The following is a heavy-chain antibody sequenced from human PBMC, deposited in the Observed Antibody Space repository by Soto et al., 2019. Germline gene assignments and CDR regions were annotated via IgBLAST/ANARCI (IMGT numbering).Heavy chain of an antibody. CDR3: ARAPKSLVWFGELADSGMDF. D-gene: IGHD3-10*01. CDR2: ISAYNGNT. Sequence: APVNASSKASGYSFTSYAISWVRQSTGQGLEWMGWISAYNGNTNYAQKLQGRVTMTTDTSTSTAYMELRSLRSDDTAVYYCARAPKSLVWFGELADSGMDFWVQGTTVTVSS. V-gene: IGHV1-18*01. CDR1: GYSFTSYA. J-gene: IGHJ6*02.